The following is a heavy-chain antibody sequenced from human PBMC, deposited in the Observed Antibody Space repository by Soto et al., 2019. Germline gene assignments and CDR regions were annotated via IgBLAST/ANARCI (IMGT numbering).Heavy chain of an antibody. CDR1: GFTFSSYA. D-gene: IGHD4-17*01. J-gene: IGHJ3*02. V-gene: IGHV3-30-3*01. CDR2: ISYDGSNK. CDR3: ARGSTVEDWAFDI. Sequence: GGSLRLSCAASGFTFSSYAMHWVRQAPGKGLEWVAVISYDGSNKYYADSVKGRFTISRDNSKNTLYLQMNSLRAEDTAVYYCARGSTVEDWAFDIWGQGTMVTVSS.